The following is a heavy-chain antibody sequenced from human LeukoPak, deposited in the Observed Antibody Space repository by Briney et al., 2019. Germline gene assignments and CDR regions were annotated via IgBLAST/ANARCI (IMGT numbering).Heavy chain of an antibody. J-gene: IGHJ4*02. CDR3: AKDVTRDYFDY. V-gene: IGHV3-48*03. CDR1: GFTFSSYE. D-gene: IGHD4-11*01. CDR2: ISSSGSTI. Sequence: GGSLRLSCAASGFTFSSYEMNWVRQAPGKGLEWVSYISSSGSTIYYADSVKGRFTISRDNSKNTLYLQMNSLRAEDTAVYYCAKDVTRDYFDYWGQGTLVTVSS.